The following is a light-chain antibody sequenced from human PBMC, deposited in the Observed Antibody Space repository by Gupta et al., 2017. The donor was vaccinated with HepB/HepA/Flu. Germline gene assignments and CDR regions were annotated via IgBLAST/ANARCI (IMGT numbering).Light chain of an antibody. Sequence: DIQMTQSPSSLSASVRDRVTITCRASHSISRSLHWYQQKPGKAPNLLIYAASSLHSGVPSRFSGSGSGTDFTLTISNLQPEDFASYYCQQGYSSPLTFGGGTKLEIK. J-gene: IGKJ4*01. V-gene: IGKV1-39*01. CDR1: HSISRS. CDR2: AAS. CDR3: QQGYSSPLT.